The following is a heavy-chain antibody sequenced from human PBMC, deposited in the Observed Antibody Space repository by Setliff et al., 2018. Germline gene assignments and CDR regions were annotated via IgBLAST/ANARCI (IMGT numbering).Heavy chain of an antibody. CDR1: GGSITSDY. CDR3: TRGDTSTFWD. V-gene: IGHV4-59*01. D-gene: IGHD3-16*01. Sequence: ASETLSLTCSVSGGSITSDYWSWIRQPPGKGLEWIGYMYDSGRTNYNPSLKSRVTISTGTSKNQFSLKLNSVTAADTAVYYCTRGDTSTFWDWGQGTLVTVSS. J-gene: IGHJ4*02. CDR2: MYDSGRT.